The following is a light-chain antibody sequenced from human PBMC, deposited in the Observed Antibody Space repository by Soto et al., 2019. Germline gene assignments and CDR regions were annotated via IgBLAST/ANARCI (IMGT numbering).Light chain of an antibody. CDR1: XSISSSY. J-gene: IGKJ1*01. CDR3: QQYGSSSWT. V-gene: IGKV3-20*01. Sequence: EIVLTQSPGTLSLSPGKRATLSCXASXSISSSYLAWYQQRPGQAPRLLIYGASSRATGIPDRFSGSGSGTEFTLTISRLEPEDFAVYYCQQYGSSSWTFGQGTKVDIK. CDR2: GAS.